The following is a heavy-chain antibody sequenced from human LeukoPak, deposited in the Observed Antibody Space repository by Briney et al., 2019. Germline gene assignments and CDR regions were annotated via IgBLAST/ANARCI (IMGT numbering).Heavy chain of an antibody. CDR2: IKREIDGATT. Sequence: PGGSLRLFCAASGFTFSNAQMSWVRQAPGKRREWIGRIKREIDGATTDYAAPVRGRFTISRDDSKNTLYLQMNSLTAEDTAVYYCSTYYFDNSVYLVYWAQGALVTVSS. V-gene: IGHV3-15*01. CDR3: STYYFDNSVYLVY. D-gene: IGHD3-22*01. CDR1: GFTFSNAQ. J-gene: IGHJ4*02.